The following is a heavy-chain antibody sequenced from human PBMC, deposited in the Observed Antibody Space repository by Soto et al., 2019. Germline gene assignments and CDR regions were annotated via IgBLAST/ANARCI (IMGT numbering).Heavy chain of an antibody. CDR1: GGSFSGYY. Sequence: SETLSLTCAVYGGSFSGYYWSWIRQPPGKGLEWIGEINHSGSTNYNPSLKSRVTISVDTSKNQFSLKLSSVTAADTAVYYCARNRYKLNVDYYGMDVWGQGNTVTVSS. J-gene: IGHJ6*02. D-gene: IGHD2-2*01. V-gene: IGHV4-34*01. CDR3: ARNRYKLNVDYYGMDV. CDR2: INHSGST.